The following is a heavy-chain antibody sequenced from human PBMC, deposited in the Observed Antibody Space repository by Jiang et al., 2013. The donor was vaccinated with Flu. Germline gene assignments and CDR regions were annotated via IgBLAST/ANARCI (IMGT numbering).Heavy chain of an antibody. CDR2: IHPGDSNP. D-gene: IGHD5-24*01. CDR1: GSGYVFTRYW. CDR3: ISGPRDGYNYRGPDY. Sequence: GAEVKKPGESPKISCKGSGSGYVFTRYWIGWVRQMPGKGLEWMGIIHPGDSNPRYSPSFQGQVTISADNSISTAYLQWSGLKASDTAIYYCISGPRDGYNYRGPDYWGQGALVTVSS. V-gene: IGHV5-51*01. J-gene: IGHJ4*02.